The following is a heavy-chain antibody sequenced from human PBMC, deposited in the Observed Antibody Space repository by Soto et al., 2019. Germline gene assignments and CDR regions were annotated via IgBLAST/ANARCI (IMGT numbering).Heavy chain of an antibody. CDR1: GFTFTRYS. CDR2: ISSTTNYI. Sequence: PGGSLRLSCAASGFTFTRYSMNWVRQAPGKGLEWVSSISSTTNYIYYGDSMKGRFTISRDNAKNSLYLEMNSLRAEDTAVYYCARESEDLTSNFGYWGRGTLVTVSS. CDR3: ARESEDLTSNFGY. V-gene: IGHV3-21*06. J-gene: IGHJ4*02.